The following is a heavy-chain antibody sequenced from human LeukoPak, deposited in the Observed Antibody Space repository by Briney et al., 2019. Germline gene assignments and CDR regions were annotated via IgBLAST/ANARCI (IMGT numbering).Heavy chain of an antibody. D-gene: IGHD5-24*01. CDR3: ARALAGRWLQSPFDY. CDR2: IHYSGST. CDR1: SGSITSYY. Sequence: SETLSLTCTVSSGSITSYYWSWIRQPPGKALEWIGFIHYSGSTNYNPSLKSRVTISVDTSKNQFSLKLSSVTAADTAVYYCARALAGRWLQSPFDYWGQGTLVTVSS. V-gene: IGHV4-59*12. J-gene: IGHJ4*02.